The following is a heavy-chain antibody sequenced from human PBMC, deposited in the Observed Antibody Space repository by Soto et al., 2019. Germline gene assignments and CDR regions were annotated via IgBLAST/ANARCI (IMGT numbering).Heavy chain of an antibody. CDR3: AREVAARPLYYYYYMDV. CDR2: INHSGST. J-gene: IGHJ6*03. D-gene: IGHD6-6*01. Sequence: QVQLQQWGAGLLKPSETLSLTCAVYGGSFSGYYWSWIRQPPGKGLEWIGEINHSGSTNYNPSLKSRVTISVDTSKNQFSLKLSSVTAADTAVYYCAREVAARPLYYYYYMDVWGKGTTVTVSS. CDR1: GGSFSGYY. V-gene: IGHV4-34*01.